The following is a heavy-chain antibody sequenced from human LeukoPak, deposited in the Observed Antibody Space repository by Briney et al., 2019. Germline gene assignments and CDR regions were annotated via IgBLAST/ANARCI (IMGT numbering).Heavy chain of an antibody. D-gene: IGHD3-10*01. CDR3: ARVVRGVNNNWFDP. Sequence: SETLSLTCTVSGGSISSYYWSWIRQPPGKGLEWIGYIYYSGSTNYNPSLKSRVTISVDTSKNQFSLKLSSVTAADTAVYYCARVVRGVNNNWFDPWGQGALVIVSS. V-gene: IGHV4-59*01. CDR2: IYYSGST. J-gene: IGHJ5*02. CDR1: GGSISSYY.